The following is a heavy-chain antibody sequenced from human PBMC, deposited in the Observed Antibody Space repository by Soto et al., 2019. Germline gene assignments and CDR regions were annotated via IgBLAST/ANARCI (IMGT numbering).Heavy chain of an antibody. V-gene: IGHV3-48*01. CDR3: ATDYCGGDCYLGY. J-gene: IGHJ4*02. CDR1: GSTFSSSE. Sequence: GGSLRLSCAASGSTFSSSEMHWVRQAPGKGLEWVSYISKSSSVIYYADSVKGRFTISRDNSKNTLYLQMNSLRAEDTAVYYCATDYCGGDCYLGYWGQGTLVTVSS. D-gene: IGHD2-21*02. CDR2: ISKSSSVI.